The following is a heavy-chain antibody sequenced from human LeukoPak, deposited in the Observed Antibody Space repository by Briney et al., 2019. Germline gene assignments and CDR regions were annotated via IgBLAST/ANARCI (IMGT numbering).Heavy chain of an antibody. D-gene: IGHD6-13*01. Sequence: GGSLRLSCAASGFTVSSNYMSWVRQAPGKGLEWVSVIYSGGSTYYADSVKGRFTISRDNSKNTLYLQMNSLRAEYPAVYYFARDRFEQRLVWYYFAYWGQGTLVTVSS. CDR2: IYSGGST. J-gene: IGHJ4*02. CDR3: ARDRFEQRLVWYYFAY. V-gene: IGHV3-53*01. CDR1: GFTVSSNY.